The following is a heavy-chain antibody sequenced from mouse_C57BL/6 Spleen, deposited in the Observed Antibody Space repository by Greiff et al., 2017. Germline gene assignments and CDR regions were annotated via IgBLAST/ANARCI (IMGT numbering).Heavy chain of an antibody. J-gene: IGHJ2*01. CDR3: ARNLYYYGSSSFDY. V-gene: IGHV5-17*01. D-gene: IGHD1-1*01. CDR2: ISSGSSTI. Sequence: DVKLVESGGGLVKPGGSLKLSCAASGFTFSDYGMHWVRQAPEKGLEWVAYISSGSSTIYYADTVKGRFTISRDNAKNTLFLQMTSLRSEDTAMYYCARNLYYYGSSSFDYWGQGTTLTVSS. CDR1: GFTFSDYG.